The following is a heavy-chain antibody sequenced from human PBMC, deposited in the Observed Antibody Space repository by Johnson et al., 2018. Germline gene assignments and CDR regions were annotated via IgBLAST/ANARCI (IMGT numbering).Heavy chain of an antibody. V-gene: IGHV1-69*04. CDR3: ARGHSSGWAEYFQH. J-gene: IGHJ1*01. Sequence: QDQLVQSGAEVKKPGSSVKVSCKASGGTFSSYTISWVRQAPGQGHEWMGRIIPILGIANYAQKFQGRVTITADKSTSTAYMELSSLRSEDTAVYYCARGHSSGWAEYFQHWGQGTLVTVSS. D-gene: IGHD6-19*01. CDR2: IIPILGIA. CDR1: GGTFSSYT.